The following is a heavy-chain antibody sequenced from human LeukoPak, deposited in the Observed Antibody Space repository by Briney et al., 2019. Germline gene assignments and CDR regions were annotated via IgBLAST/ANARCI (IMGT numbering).Heavy chain of an antibody. J-gene: IGHJ4*02. Sequence: SVKVSCKASGGTFSSYTISWVRQAPGQGLEWMGRIIPILGIANYAQKFQGRVTITADKSTSTAYMELSSLRSEDTAVYYCAREFTAYDFWSGYIPLDYWGQGTLVTVSS. D-gene: IGHD3-3*01. CDR3: AREFTAYDFWSGYIPLDY. CDR1: GGTFSSYT. V-gene: IGHV1-69*04. CDR2: IIPILGIA.